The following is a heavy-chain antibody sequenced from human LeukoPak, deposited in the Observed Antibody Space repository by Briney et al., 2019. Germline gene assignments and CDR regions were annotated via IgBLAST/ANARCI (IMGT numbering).Heavy chain of an antibody. D-gene: IGHD4-17*01. CDR1: GFTFSSYG. CDR2: ISYDGSNK. Sequence: GGSLRLSCAASGFTFSSYGMHWVRRAPGKGLEWVAVISYDGSNKYYADSVKGRFTISRDNSKNTLYLQMNSLRAEDTAVYYCAKDRYGDFYYYYGMDVWGQGTTVTVSS. V-gene: IGHV3-30*18. CDR3: AKDRYGDFYYYYGMDV. J-gene: IGHJ6*02.